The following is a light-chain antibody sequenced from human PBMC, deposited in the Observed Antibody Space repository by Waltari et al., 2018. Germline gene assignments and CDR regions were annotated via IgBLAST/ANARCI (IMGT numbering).Light chain of an antibody. V-gene: IGKV1-16*01. Sequence: DVQMTQSPSSLSASIGDRVTITCRASQDISYYLAWFQQKPGNAPKSLIYPASSLQSGVPARFSGSGSETDFTLTNSMLQPEDFATYYCQQYNIYPPAFGPWTRVEIK. J-gene: IGKJ3*01. CDR3: QQYNIYPPA. CDR2: PAS. CDR1: QDISYY.